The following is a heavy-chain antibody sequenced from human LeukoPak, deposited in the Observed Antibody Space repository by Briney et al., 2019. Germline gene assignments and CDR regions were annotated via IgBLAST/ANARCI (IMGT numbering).Heavy chain of an antibody. CDR1: GYTLTELS. D-gene: IGHD3-22*01. CDR2: FDPEDGET. Sequence: ASVKVSCKVSGYTLTELSMHWVRQAPGKGLEWMGGFDPEDGETIYAQKFQGRVTMTEDTSTDTAYMGLSSLRSEDTAVYYCATAGYYDSSGYALFDYWGQGTLVTVSS. V-gene: IGHV1-24*01. CDR3: ATAGYYDSSGYALFDY. J-gene: IGHJ4*02.